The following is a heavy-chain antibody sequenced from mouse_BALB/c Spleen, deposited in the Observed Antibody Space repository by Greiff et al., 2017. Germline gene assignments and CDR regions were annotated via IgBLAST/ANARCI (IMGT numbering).Heavy chain of an antibody. Sequence: EVQLQESGAELVKPGASVKLSCTASGFNSKDTYMHWVKQRPEQGLEWIGRIDPANGNTKYDPKFQGKATITADTSSNTAYLQLSSLTSEDTAVYYCALYYYGFYAMDYWGQGTSVTVAS. CDR3: ALYYYGFYAMDY. D-gene: IGHD1-1*01. V-gene: IGHV14-3*02. CDR1: GFNSKDTY. J-gene: IGHJ4*01. CDR2: IDPANGNT.